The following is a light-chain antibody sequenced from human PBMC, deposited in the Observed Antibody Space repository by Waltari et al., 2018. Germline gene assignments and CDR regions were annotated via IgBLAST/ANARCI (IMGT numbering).Light chain of an antibody. Sequence: IVLTQSPEFHSVTPKEKVTISCLASQTIGSSLHLYQQKPDQSPKLLIKDASQSISGVPSRFSGSGSGTDFTLTINSLEAEDAATYFCHQTSSLPITFGQGTRLE. V-gene: IGKV6-21*02. CDR3: HQTSSLPIT. CDR1: QTIGSS. J-gene: IGKJ5*01. CDR2: DAS.